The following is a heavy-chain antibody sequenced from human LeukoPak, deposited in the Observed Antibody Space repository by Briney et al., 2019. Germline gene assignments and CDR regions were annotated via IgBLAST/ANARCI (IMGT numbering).Heavy chain of an antibody. CDR3: ARGMSMVRGVIGD. J-gene: IGHJ4*02. D-gene: IGHD3-10*01. Sequence: SETLSLTCTVSGGSISSYYWSWIRQPPGKGLEWIGYIYYSGSTNYNPSLKSRVTISVDTSKNQFSLKLSSVTAADTAVYYCARGMSMVRGVIGDWGQGTLVTVSS. CDR1: GGSISSYY. CDR2: IYYSGST. V-gene: IGHV4-59*08.